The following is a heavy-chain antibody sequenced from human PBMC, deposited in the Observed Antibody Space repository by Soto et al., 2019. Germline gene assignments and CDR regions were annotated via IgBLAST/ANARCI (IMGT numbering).Heavy chain of an antibody. J-gene: IGHJ4*02. CDR3: ASGKWSLDY. V-gene: IGHV3-11*01. CDR1: GITLSDHY. D-gene: IGHD2-8*01. CDR2: ISNSDYTT. Sequence: QVHLVASGGGLVKPGGSLRLSCVASGITLSDHYMTWIRQAPGKGLEWLSYISNSDYTTYYADSVKGRFIISRDNAKNSLYLQLNGLRVEDTAVYYCASGKWSLDYWGQGILVTVSS.